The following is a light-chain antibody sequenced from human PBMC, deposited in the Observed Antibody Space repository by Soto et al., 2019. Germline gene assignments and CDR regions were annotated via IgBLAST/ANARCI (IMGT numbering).Light chain of an antibody. Sequence: QSVLTQPPSASGTPGQRVPISCSGSSSNIGSNTVSWYRQLPGTAPKLLIYSDDQRPSGVPDRFSGSRSGTSASLAISGVQSEDEADYYCAAWDDSLIGVAFGGGTKVTVL. J-gene: IGLJ2*01. V-gene: IGLV1-44*01. CDR1: SSNIGSNT. CDR3: AAWDDSLIGVA. CDR2: SDD.